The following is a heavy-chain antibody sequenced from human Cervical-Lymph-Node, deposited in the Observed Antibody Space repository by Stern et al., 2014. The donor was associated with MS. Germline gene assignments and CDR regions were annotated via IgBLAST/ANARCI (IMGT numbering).Heavy chain of an antibody. CDR3: ARNRALYSNTFDFDY. J-gene: IGHJ4*02. CDR1: GYTFTDYY. D-gene: IGHD6-13*01. CDR2: INPNSGGS. V-gene: IGHV1-2*02. Sequence: QEQLVQSGAEVKKPGASVKVSCTASGYTFTDYYMHWVRQAPGQGLEWMGWINPNSGGSNYAQKFQGRVTMTRDTSISTAYMELSSLRSDDTAIYYCARNRALYSNTFDFDYWGQGTLVTVSS.